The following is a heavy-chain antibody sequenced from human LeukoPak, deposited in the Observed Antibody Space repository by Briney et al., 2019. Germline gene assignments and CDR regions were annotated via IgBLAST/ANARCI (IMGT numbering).Heavy chain of an antibody. V-gene: IGHV1-69*05. CDR1: GGTFSSYA. CDR2: IIPIFGTA. Sequence: GASVKVSCKASGGTFSSYAISWVRQAPGQGLEWMGRIIPIFGTANYAQKFQGRVTITTDESTSTAYMELSSLRSEDTAVYYCARDWKVRSGPSETNYYYYYMDVWGTGTTVTVSS. D-gene: IGHD6-19*01. CDR3: ARDWKVRSGPSETNYYYYYMDV. J-gene: IGHJ6*03.